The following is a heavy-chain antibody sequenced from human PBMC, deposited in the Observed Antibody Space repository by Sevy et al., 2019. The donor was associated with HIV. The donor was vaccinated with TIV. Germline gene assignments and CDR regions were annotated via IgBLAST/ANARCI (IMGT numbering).Heavy chain of an antibody. CDR1: GFTFSSYD. Sequence: GGSLRLSCAASGFTFSSYDMHWVRQATGKGLEWVSAIGTAGYTYYPGSVKGRFTISRENAKNSLYLQMNSLRAGDTAVYYCARADLLVVSMGIIVPGAFDIWGQGTMVTVSS. CDR3: ARADLLVVSMGIIVPGAFDI. CDR2: IGTAGYT. V-gene: IGHV3-13*01. J-gene: IGHJ3*02. D-gene: IGHD2-8*02.